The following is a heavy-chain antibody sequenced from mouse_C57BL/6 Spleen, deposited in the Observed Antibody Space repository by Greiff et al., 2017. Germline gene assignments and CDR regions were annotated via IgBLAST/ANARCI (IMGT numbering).Heavy chain of an antibody. D-gene: IGHD2-4*01. CDR2: LWSGGST. J-gene: IGHJ4*01. CDR1: GFSLTSYG. Sequence: QVQLKESGPGLVQPSQSLSITCTVSGFSLTSYGVHWVRQSPGKGLEWLGVLWSGGSTDCNAAFISRLSISKDNSKSQVFFKMNSLQADDTAIYYCARYPSYEYGGDYWGQGTSVTFSS. V-gene: IGHV2-2*01. CDR3: ARYPSYEYGGDY.